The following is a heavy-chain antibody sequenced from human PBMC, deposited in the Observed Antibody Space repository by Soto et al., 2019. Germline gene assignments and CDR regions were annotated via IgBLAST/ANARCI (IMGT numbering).Heavy chain of an antibody. Sequence: EVQLVESGGGLVQRGGSLRLSCAASGLTFSSYSMNWVRQAPGKGLEWVSYISSSSSTIYYADSVKGRFTLSRDNAKNSLYLQMNSLRAEDTAVYYCAFGEDSRYYYYGMDVWGQGTTVTVSS. D-gene: IGHD2-15*01. CDR1: GLTFSSYS. J-gene: IGHJ6*02. CDR2: ISSSSSTI. V-gene: IGHV3-48*01. CDR3: AFGEDSRYYYYGMDV.